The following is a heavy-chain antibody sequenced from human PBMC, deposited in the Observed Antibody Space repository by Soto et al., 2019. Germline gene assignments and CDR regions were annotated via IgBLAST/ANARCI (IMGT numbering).Heavy chain of an antibody. V-gene: IGHV3-48*01. Sequence: PGGSRRLSCLASGFSLINSGMFWVRQAPGKGLEWISYISRSHSAIYYADSVKGRFTMSRDDAKNSIFLQMNSLSPEDTAVYYCVKAPHLHDDSDLMTWGQGNLVTVSS. CDR1: GFSLINSG. CDR3: VKAPHLHDDSDLMT. D-gene: IGHD3-22*01. CDR2: ISRSHSAI. J-gene: IGHJ5*02.